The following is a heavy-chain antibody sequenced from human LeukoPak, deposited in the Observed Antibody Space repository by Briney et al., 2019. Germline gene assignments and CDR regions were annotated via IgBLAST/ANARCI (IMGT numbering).Heavy chain of an antibody. Sequence: ASVKVSCKASGYTFTSYDINWVRQATGQGLEWMGWMNPNSGNTGYAQKFQGRVTMTRNTSISTAYMELSSLRSEDTAVYYCARPLIYDYVWGSCRLDAFDIWGQGTMVTVSS. CDR1: GYTFTSYD. CDR3: ARPLIYDYVWGSCRLDAFDI. CDR2: MNPNSGNT. J-gene: IGHJ3*02. D-gene: IGHD3-16*02. V-gene: IGHV1-8*01.